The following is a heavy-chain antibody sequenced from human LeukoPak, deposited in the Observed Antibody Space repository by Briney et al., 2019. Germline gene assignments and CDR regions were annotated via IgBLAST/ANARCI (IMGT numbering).Heavy chain of an antibody. Sequence: PGRSLRLSCAASGFTLSSYGMHWVRQAPGKGLEWVAVISYDGSNKYYADSVKGRFTISRDNSKNTLYLQMNSLRAEDTAVYYCAKDSFYGDYDPDYYYYYGMDVWGQGTTVTVSS. V-gene: IGHV3-30*18. CDR2: ISYDGSNK. D-gene: IGHD4-17*01. CDR1: GFTLSSYG. CDR3: AKDSFYGDYDPDYYYYYGMDV. J-gene: IGHJ6*02.